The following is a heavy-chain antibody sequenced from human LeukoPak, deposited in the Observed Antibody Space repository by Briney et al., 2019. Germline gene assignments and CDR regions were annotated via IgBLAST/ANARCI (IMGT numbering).Heavy chain of an antibody. CDR1: GYTFTGYY. CDR3: ARVASAVYSDY. V-gene: IGHV1-2*02. J-gene: IGHJ4*02. CDR2: IDPDSGGT. Sequence: ASVNVFCKASGYTFTGYYIHWVRQAPGQGLEWMGWIDPDSGGTNYAQIFQGRVTMTRDTSISTAYMELNRLRSDDTAVYYCARVASAVYSDYWGQGTLVTVSS.